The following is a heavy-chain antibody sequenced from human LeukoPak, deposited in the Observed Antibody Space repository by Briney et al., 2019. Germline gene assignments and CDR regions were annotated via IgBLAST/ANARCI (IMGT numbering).Heavy chain of an antibody. D-gene: IGHD6-19*01. CDR3: ARLRAIAVSTQRGAFDI. J-gene: IGHJ3*02. Sequence: SETLSLTCTVSGGSISSSSYYWGWIRQPPGKGLEWIGSIYYNGSTYYNPSLKSRVTISVDTSKNQFSLKLSSVTAADTAVYYCARLRAIAVSTQRGAFDIWGQGTMVTVSS. CDR1: GGSISSSSYY. CDR2: IYYNGST. V-gene: IGHV4-39*07.